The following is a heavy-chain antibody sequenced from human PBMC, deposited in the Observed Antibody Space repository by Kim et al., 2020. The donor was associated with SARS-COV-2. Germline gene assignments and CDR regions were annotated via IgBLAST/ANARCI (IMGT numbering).Heavy chain of an antibody. CDR2: ISGSGGST. CDR3: AKNLGLYGSGKFGMDA. CDR1: GFTFSSYA. Sequence: GGSLRLSCAASGFTFSSYAMTWVRQAPGKGLDWVSAISGSGGSTNYADSVKGRFTISRDNSKNTLYLQMNGLRAEDTAVYYCAKNLGLYGSGKFGMDAWGQGTTVTVSS. D-gene: IGHD3-10*01. J-gene: IGHJ6*02. V-gene: IGHV3-23*01.